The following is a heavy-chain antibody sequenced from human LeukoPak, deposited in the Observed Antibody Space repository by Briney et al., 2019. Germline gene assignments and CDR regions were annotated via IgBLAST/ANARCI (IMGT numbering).Heavy chain of an antibody. J-gene: IGHJ3*02. CDR3: AKSGRGVRAFDI. D-gene: IGHD1-1*01. V-gene: IGHV3-23*01. CDR1: GFTFSNAW. CDR2: ISGSGGST. Sequence: PGGSLRLSCAASGFTFSNAWMSWVRQAPGKGLEWVSAISGSGGSTYYADSVKGRFTISRDNSKNTLYLQMNSLRAEDTAVYYCAKSGRGVRAFDIWGQGTMVTVSS.